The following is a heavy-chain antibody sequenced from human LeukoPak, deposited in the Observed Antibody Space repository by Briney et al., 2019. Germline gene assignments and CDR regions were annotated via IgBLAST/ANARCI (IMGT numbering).Heavy chain of an antibody. CDR2: FDPEDGET. CDR3: ATDSLMGEWLLEALAY. V-gene: IGHV1-24*01. J-gene: IGHJ4*02. CDR1: GYTLTELS. Sequence: ASVKVSCKVSGYTLTELSMHWVRQAPGKGLEWMGGFDPEDGETIYAQKFQGRVTMTEDTSTDTAYMELSSLRSEDTAVYYCATDSLMGEWLLEALAYWGQGTLVTVSS. D-gene: IGHD3-3*01.